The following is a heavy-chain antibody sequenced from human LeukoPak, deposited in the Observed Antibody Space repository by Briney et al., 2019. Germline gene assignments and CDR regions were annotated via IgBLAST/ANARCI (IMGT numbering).Heavy chain of an antibody. CDR3: ASTVITPRTIALTFDP. D-gene: IGHD4-11*01. CDR2: IYYSGST. CDR1: GGSISSSSYY. Sequence: SETLSLTCTVSGGSISSSSYYWGWIRQPPGKGLEWIGSIYYSGSTYYNPSLKSRVTISVDTSKNQFSLKLSSVTAADTAVYYCASTVITPRTIALTFDPWGQGTLVTVSS. V-gene: IGHV4-39*07. J-gene: IGHJ5*02.